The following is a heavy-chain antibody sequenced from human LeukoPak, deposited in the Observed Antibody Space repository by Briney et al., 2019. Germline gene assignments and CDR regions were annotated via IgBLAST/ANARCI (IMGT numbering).Heavy chain of an antibody. CDR2: INSDGSST. CDR3: ARAVYYYDSSGYYAGEAFDY. D-gene: IGHD3-22*01. J-gene: IGHJ4*02. V-gene: IGHV3-74*01. CDR1: GFTFSSYW. Sequence: GGSQRLSCAASGFTFSSYWMHWVRQAPGKGLVWVSRINSDGSSTSYADSVKGRFTISRDNAKNTLYLQMNSLRAEDTAVYYCARAVYYYDSSGYYAGEAFDYWGQGTLVTVSS.